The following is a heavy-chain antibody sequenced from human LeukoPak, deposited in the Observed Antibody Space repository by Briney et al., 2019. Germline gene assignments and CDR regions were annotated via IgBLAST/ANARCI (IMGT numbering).Heavy chain of an antibody. D-gene: IGHD3-10*02. CDR1: GFTVSKNY. CDR3: AELGITMIGGV. CDR2: IYSGSTI. V-gene: IGHV3-69-1*02. Sequence: GGSLRLSCAASGFTVSKNYMSWVRQAPGKGLEWVSVIYSGSTIYYADSVKGRFTISRDNAKNSLYLQMNSLRAEDTAVYYCAELGITMIGGVWGKGTTVTISS. J-gene: IGHJ6*04.